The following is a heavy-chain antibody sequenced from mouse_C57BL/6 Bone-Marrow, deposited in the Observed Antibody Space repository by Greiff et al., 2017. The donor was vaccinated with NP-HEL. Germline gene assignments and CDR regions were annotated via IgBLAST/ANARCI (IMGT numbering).Heavy chain of an antibody. V-gene: IGHV5-6*01. CDR2: ISSGGSYT. Sequence: EVQVVESGGDLVKPGGSLKLSCAASGFTFSSYGMSWVRQTPDKRLEWVATISSGGSYTSYPDSVKGRFTISRDNAKNTLYLQMSSLKSEDTTMYYCARLRVYYGSSSDYWGQGTTLTVSS. J-gene: IGHJ2*01. CDR1: GFTFSSYG. CDR3: ARLRVYYGSSSDY. D-gene: IGHD1-1*01.